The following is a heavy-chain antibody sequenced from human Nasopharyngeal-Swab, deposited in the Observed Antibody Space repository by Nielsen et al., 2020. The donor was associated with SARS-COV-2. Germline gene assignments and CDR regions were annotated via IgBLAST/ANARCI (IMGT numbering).Heavy chain of an antibody. CDR1: GFTFDDYA. J-gene: IGHJ4*02. Sequence: SLKISCAASGFTFDDYAMHWVRQAPGKGLEWVSGISWNSGSIGYADSVKGRFTISRDNAKNSLYLQMNSLRAEDTALYHCARGYYGDFYFDYWGQGTLVTVSS. CDR3: ARGYYGDFYFDY. V-gene: IGHV3-9*01. CDR2: ISWNSGSI. D-gene: IGHD4-17*01.